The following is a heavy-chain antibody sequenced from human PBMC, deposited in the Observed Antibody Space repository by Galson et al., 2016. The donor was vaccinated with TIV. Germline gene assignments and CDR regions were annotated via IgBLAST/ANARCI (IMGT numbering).Heavy chain of an antibody. J-gene: IGHJ5*02. Sequence: SLRLSCAASGFMFSYYSMHWVRQAPGKGLEWVAVIAYDGNNIYYSESAKGRFTTSRDNSRNTLYLQMSSLRREDTAVYYCTKDADATSMIVVAASWGQGALVTVTS. CDR3: TKDADATSMIVVAAS. CDR2: IAYDGNNI. CDR1: GFMFSYYS. V-gene: IGHV3-30*18. D-gene: IGHD3-22*01.